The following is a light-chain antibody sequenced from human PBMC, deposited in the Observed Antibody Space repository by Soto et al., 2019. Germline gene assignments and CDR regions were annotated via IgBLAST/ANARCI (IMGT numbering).Light chain of an antibody. J-gene: IGKJ1*01. Sequence: IRMTQSPSSLSASTGDRVTITCRASQGISSYLAWYQQKPGKAPKLLIYAASTLQSGVPSRFSGSGSGTDFTLTISCLQSEDFATYYCQQYYSYPRGTFGQGTKVEIK. CDR2: AAS. V-gene: IGKV1-8*01. CDR1: QGISSY. CDR3: QQYYSYPRGT.